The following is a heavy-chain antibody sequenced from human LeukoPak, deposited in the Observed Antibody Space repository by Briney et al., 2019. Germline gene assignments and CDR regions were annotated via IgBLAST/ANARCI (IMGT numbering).Heavy chain of an antibody. CDR2: ISAYNGNT. CDR3: ARSYDSSGYYYHNDY. V-gene: IGHV1-18*01. D-gene: IGHD3-22*01. CDR1: GYTFTSYG. J-gene: IGHJ4*02. Sequence: GASVKVSCKASGYTFTSYGISWVRQAPGQGLEWMGWISAYNGNTDYAQKLQGRVTMTTDTSTSTAYMGLRSLRSDDTAVYYCARSYDSSGYYYHNDYWGQGTLVTVSS.